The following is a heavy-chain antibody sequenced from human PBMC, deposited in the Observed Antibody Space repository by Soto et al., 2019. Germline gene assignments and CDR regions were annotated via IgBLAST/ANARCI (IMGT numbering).Heavy chain of an antibody. CDR3: ATVGCSSTSCQQIFDY. D-gene: IGHD2-2*01. Sequence: ASVKVSCKVSGYTLTELSMHWVRQAPGEGLEWMGGFDPEDGETIYAQKFQGRATMTEDTSTDTAYMELSSLRSEDTAVYYCATVGCSSTSCQQIFDYWGQGTLVTVSS. J-gene: IGHJ4*02. CDR1: GYTLTELS. V-gene: IGHV1-24*01. CDR2: FDPEDGET.